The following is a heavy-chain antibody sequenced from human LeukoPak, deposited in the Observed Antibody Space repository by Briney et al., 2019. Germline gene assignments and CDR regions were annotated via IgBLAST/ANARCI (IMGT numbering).Heavy chain of an antibody. CDR2: INTDGSST. CDR3: ARVQVVVAATPFTY. D-gene: IGHD2-15*01. V-gene: IGHV3-74*01. J-gene: IGHJ4*02. CDR1: GFTFSSYW. Sequence: GGSLRLSCAASGFTFSSYWMHWVRQAPGKGLVWVSRINTDGSSTSYADSVKGRFTISRDNAKNTLYLQMNSLRAEDTAVYYCARVQVVVAATPFTYWGQGPLFTASS.